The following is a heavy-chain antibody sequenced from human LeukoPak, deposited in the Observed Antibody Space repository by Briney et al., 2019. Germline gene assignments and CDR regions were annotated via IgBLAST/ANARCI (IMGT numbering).Heavy chain of an antibody. CDR1: GFNFSNDG. J-gene: IGHJ4*02. D-gene: IGHD3-22*01. CDR2: ISYDGSNK. V-gene: IGHV3-30*03. CDR3: ARDYYDSSGYYGY. Sequence: TGGSLRPYCAASGFNFSNDGMHWVRQAPGKGLEWVAVISYDGSNKYYADSVKGRFTISRDNSKNTLYLQMNSLRAEDTADYYCARDYYDSSGYYGYWGQGTLVTVSS.